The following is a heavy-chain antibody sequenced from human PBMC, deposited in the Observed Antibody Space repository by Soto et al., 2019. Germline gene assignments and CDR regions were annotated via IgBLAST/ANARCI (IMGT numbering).Heavy chain of an antibody. V-gene: IGHV3-74*01. J-gene: IGHJ6*03. D-gene: IGHD2-15*01. Sequence: EVKLVESGGGLVQPGGSLRLSCAASGFTFTNYWMYWVRQAPGKGLVWVSRINSDGSVSSYADSVKGRLTISRDNVKNTRYLQMNSLRAEDTAVYYCARGDCVGGTCYSLAGSFYYYMDVWGKGTTVTVFS. CDR3: ARGDCVGGTCYSLAGSFYYYMDV. CDR2: INSDGSVS. CDR1: GFTFTNYW.